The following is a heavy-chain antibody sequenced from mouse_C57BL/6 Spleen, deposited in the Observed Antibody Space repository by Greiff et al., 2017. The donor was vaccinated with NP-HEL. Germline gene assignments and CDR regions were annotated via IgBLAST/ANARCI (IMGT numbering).Heavy chain of an antibody. D-gene: IGHD1-1*01. Sequence: EVQLQESGPRLVKPSQSLSLTCSVTGYSITSGYYWNWIRQFPGNKLEWMGYISYDGSNNYNPSLKNRISITRDTSKNQFFLKLNSVTTEDTATYYCAREKIYYGSSRYYAMDYWGQGTSVTVSS. CDR1: GYSITSGYY. CDR3: AREKIYYGSSRYYAMDY. CDR2: ISYDGSN. J-gene: IGHJ4*01. V-gene: IGHV3-6*01.